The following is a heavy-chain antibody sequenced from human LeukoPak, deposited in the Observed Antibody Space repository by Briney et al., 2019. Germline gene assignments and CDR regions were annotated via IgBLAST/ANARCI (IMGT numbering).Heavy chain of an antibody. CDR3: TRRENDS. V-gene: IGHV3-73*01. CDR1: GFTFSDSA. J-gene: IGHJ4*02. Sequence: PGGSLRLSCAASGFTFSDSAIHWVRQASGKGLVWVGRIGTKTDTYATTYAASVKGRFSISRDDSEDTAYLQMNSLKIEDTAAYYCTRRENDSWGQGTLVTVSP. CDR2: IGTKTDTYAT.